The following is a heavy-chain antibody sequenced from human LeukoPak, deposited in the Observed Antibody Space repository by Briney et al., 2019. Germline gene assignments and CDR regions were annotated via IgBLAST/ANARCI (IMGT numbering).Heavy chain of an antibody. D-gene: IGHD5-12*01. J-gene: IGHJ4*02. CDR3: ARDGYSGYDSAYFDY. V-gene: IGHV3-11*01. CDR2: ISSSGSTI. CDR1: GFTFSDYY. Sequence: GGSLRLSCAASGFTFSDYYMSWIRQAPGKGLEWVSYISSSGSTIYYADSVKGRFTISRDNAKNSLYLQMNSLRAEDTAVYYCARDGYSGYDSAYFDYWGQGTLVTVSS.